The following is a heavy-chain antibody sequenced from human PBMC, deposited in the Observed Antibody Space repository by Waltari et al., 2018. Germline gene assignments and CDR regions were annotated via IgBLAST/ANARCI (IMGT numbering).Heavy chain of an antibody. CDR2: IKEDGSEE. J-gene: IGHJ4*02. CDR3: ARPPPGVVADAYDY. CDR1: GFTFGSLW. V-gene: IGHV3-7*01. Sequence: VQLVQSGGGLVQPGGSQRLSCIGSGFTFGSLWRSGVRQAPGKGLEWVANIKEDGSEEYYVDSVKGRFTISRDNAKKSLYLQMNSLRVEDTAVYYCARPPPGVVADAYDYWGQGTLVTVSS. D-gene: IGHD2-15*01.